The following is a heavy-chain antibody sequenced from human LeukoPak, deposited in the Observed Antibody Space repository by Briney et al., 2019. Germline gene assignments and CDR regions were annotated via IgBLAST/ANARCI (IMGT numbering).Heavy chain of an antibody. D-gene: IGHD4-17*01. V-gene: IGHV3-33*06. CDR3: AKDSDHGPKLHYFDY. CDR2: IWYDGSNK. Sequence: GGSLRLSCAASGFTFSSYGMHWVRQAPGKGLDWVAVIWYDGSNKYYADSVKGRFTISGDNSKNTLYLQMNSLSAEDTAVYYCAKDSDHGPKLHYFDYWGQGTLVTVSS. CDR1: GFTFSSYG. J-gene: IGHJ4*02.